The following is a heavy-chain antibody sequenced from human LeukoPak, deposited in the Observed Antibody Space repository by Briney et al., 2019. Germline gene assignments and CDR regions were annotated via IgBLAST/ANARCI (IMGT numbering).Heavy chain of an antibody. D-gene: IGHD4-11*01. V-gene: IGHV3-21*01. J-gene: IGHJ6*03. Sequence: GGSLRLSCAASGFTFSSYSMNSVRQAPGKGLEWVSSISSSSSSYIYYADSVKGRFTISRDNAKNSLYLQMNSLRAEDTAVYYCARPLSNYVFYYYMDVWGKGTTVTVSS. CDR1: GFTFSSYS. CDR2: ISSSSSSYI. CDR3: ARPLSNYVFYYYMDV.